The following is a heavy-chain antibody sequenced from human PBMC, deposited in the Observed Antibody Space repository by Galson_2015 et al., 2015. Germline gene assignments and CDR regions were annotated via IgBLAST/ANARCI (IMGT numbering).Heavy chain of an antibody. Sequence: ETLSLTCAVYGGSFSGYYWSWIRQPPGKGLEWIGEINHSGSTNYNPSLKSRVTISVDTSKNQFSLKLSSVTAADTAVYYCARDIVGARLVAYWGQGTLVTVSS. V-gene: IGHV4-34*01. J-gene: IGHJ4*02. CDR1: GGSFSGYY. CDR3: ARDIVGARLVAY. D-gene: IGHD1-26*01. CDR2: INHSGST.